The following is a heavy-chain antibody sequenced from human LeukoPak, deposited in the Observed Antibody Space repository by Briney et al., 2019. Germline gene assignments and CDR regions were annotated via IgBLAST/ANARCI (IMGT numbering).Heavy chain of an antibody. J-gene: IGHJ2*01. CDR3: ARAPIPTVTTWYFDL. V-gene: IGHV3-66*01. Sequence: GGSLRLSCAAAGFTVSSNYMSGVRQAPGKGLEWVSIIYSGGSTYYADSVKGRFTISRDNSKNTLYLQMNSLRAEDTAVYYCARAPIPTVTTWYFDLWGRGTLVTVSS. CDR2: IYSGGST. CDR1: GFTVSSNY. D-gene: IGHD4-17*01.